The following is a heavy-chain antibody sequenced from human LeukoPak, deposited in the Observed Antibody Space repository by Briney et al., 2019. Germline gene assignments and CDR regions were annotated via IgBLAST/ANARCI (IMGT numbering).Heavy chain of an antibody. CDR1: GYTFTGYY. D-gene: IGHD6-19*01. Sequence: ASVKVSCKASGYTFTGYYMHWVRQAPGQGLEWMGWINPNGGGTNYAQKFQGWVTMTRDTSISTAYMELSRLRSDDTAVYYCASSYSSGRDNWFDPWGQGTLVTVSS. CDR2: INPNGGGT. J-gene: IGHJ5*02. V-gene: IGHV1-2*04. CDR3: ASSYSSGRDNWFDP.